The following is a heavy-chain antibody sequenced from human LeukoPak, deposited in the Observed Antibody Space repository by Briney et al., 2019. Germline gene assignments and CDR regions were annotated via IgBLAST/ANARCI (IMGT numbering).Heavy chain of an antibody. CDR1: GYTFTSYD. J-gene: IGHJ6*02. CDR3: ARVGYYDSSGYYYLYYYYGMDV. Sequence: ASVKVSRKASGYTFTSYDINWVRQATGQGLEWMGWMNPNSGNTGYAQKFQGRVTMTRNTSISTAYMELSSLRSEDTAVYYCARVGYYDSSGYYYLYYYYGMDVWGQGTTVTVSS. D-gene: IGHD3-22*01. CDR2: MNPNSGNT. V-gene: IGHV1-8*01.